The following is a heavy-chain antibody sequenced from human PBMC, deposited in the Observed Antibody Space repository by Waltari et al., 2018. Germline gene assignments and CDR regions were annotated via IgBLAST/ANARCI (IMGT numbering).Heavy chain of an antibody. CDR2: IYYSGST. CDR1: GGSISSSSYY. CDR3: ARQGQQLVTFDY. V-gene: IGHV4-39*01. J-gene: IGHJ4*02. Sequence: QLQLQESGPGLVKPSETLSLTCTVSGGSISSSSYYWGWIRQPPGKGLEWIGSIYYSGSTYYNPSLKSRVTISVDTSKNQFSLKLSSVTAADTAVYYCARQGQQLVTFDYWGQGTLVTVSS. D-gene: IGHD6-13*01.